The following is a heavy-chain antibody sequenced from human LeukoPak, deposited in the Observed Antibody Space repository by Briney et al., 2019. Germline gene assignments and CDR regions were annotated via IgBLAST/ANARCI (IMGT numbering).Heavy chain of an antibody. CDR1: GGSMSSSSYY. V-gene: IGHV4-39*01. J-gene: IGHJ6*03. CDR3: ARLRDYYYNYMDV. Sequence: WETLSLTCTVSGGSMSSSSYYWGWIRQPPGKGLEWIGSIYYSGSTYYNPSLKSRVTISVDTSKIQISLKLNSVTAADTAVYYCARLRDYYYNYMDVWGKGTTVTISS. CDR2: IYYSGST.